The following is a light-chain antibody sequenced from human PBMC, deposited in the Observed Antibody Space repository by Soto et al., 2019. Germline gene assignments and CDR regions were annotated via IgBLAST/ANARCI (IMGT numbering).Light chain of an antibody. CDR2: GVT. Sequence: QSALTQPASVSGSPGQSITISCTGSNSDIGAYNYVSWYQQHPGKAPKLIIHGVTNRPSGVSHRFSGSKSDYTASLTISGLQAEDEGDYYCSSYTKAYFYVFGNGTKVTV. V-gene: IGLV2-14*01. CDR1: NSDIGAYNY. CDR3: SSYTKAYFYV. J-gene: IGLJ1*01.